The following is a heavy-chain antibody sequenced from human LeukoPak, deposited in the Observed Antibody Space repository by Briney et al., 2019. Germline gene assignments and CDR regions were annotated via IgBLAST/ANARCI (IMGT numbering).Heavy chain of an antibody. CDR3: AKGTMHDY. V-gene: IGHV3-23*01. J-gene: IGHJ4*02. Sequence: GGSLRLYCAASGFTFSRCAMNWVRQAPGKGLEWVSGISDTGGNPYYADSVKGRFTISRDKSKNTLDLQMNSLRAEDTAVYYCAKGTMHDYWGQGTLVTVSS. CDR2: ISDTGGNP. D-gene: IGHD4/OR15-4a*01. CDR1: GFTFSRCA.